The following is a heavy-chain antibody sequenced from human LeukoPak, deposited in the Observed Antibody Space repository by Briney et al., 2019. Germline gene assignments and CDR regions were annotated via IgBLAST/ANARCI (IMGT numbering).Heavy chain of an antibody. J-gene: IGHJ4*02. CDR1: GGSISSYY. CDR2: IYYSGST. V-gene: IGHV4-59*01. Sequence: SETLSLTCTVSGGSISSYYWSWIRQPPGKGLEWIGYIYYSGSTNYNPSLKSRVTISVDTSKNQFFLKLSSVTAADTAVYYCARASSGSRMRYFDYWGQGTLVTVSS. CDR3: ARASSGSRMRYFDY. D-gene: IGHD3-10*01.